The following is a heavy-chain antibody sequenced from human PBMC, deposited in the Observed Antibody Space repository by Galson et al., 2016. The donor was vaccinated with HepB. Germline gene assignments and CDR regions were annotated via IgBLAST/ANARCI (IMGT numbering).Heavy chain of an antibody. V-gene: IGHV4-59*01. CDR2: IYYSGRT. D-gene: IGHD6-19*01. CDR3: ARDDSGGWYGFHYGMDV. J-gene: IGHJ6*02. CDR1: GASISGYY. Sequence: ETLSLTCTVSGASISGYYLSWIRQPPGKGLEWIGYIYYSGRTNYNPPLKSRVTISVDTSENQFSLKLSSVTAADTAVYYCARDDSGGWYGFHYGMDVWGQGTTVTVSS.